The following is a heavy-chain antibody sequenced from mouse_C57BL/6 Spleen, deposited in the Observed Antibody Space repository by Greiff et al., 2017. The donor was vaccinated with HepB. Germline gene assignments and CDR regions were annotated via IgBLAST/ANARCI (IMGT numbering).Heavy chain of an antibody. CDR1: GYAFSSYW. V-gene: IGHV1-80*01. CDR3: ARGGTAYYAMDY. D-gene: IGHD2-14*01. Sequence: QVQLQQSGAELVKPGASVKISCKASGYAFSSYWMNWVKQRPGKGLEWIGQIYPGAGDTNYNAKLKGKATLTADKSYGTAYMQLSSLTSEDSAVYIGARGGTAYYAMDYWGQGTSVTVSS. CDR2: IYPGAGDT. J-gene: IGHJ4*01.